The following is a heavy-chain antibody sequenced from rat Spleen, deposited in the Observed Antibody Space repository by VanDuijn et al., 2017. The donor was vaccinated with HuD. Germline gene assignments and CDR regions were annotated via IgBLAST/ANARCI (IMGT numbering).Heavy chain of an antibody. CDR1: GFTFSNYD. V-gene: IGHV5S23*01. Sequence: EVQLVESGGGLVQPGRSLKLSCAASGFTFSNYDMAWVRPAPTKGLEWVASISPSGGTTYYLDSVRGRFTISRDNAETTLYLQMDSLKSDDKATYYCATGYYGYPNPFIYWGQGVMVTVPS. CDR2: ISPSGGTT. CDR3: ATGYYGYPNPFIY. D-gene: IGHD1-7*01. J-gene: IGHJ2*01.